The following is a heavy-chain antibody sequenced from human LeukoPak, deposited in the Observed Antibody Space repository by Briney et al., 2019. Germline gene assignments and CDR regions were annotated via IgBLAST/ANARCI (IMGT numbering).Heavy chain of an antibody. V-gene: IGHV3-66*01. CDR2: TYVSGNT. D-gene: IGHD1-26*01. J-gene: IGHJ5*02. CDR1: GIAFSSNY. Sequence: GGSLRLSCTVSGIAFSSNYISWVRQAPGKGLEWVSVTYVSGNTYYADSVKGRFIVSRDNSKNTLYLEMNSLRVEDTGVYYCAREVGAWGQGTLVTVSS. CDR3: AREVGA.